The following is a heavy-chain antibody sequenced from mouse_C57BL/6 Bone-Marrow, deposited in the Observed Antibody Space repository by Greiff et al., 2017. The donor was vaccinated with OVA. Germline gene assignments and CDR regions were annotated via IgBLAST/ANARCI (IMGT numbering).Heavy chain of an antibody. CDR2: ISGGGGNT. CDR1: GFTFSSYT. Sequence: DVQLQESGGGLVKPGGSLKLSCAASGFTFSSYTMYWVRQTPEKRLEWVASISGGGGNTYYPDSMNRRFTIYKDNAKNTLYLQMSILMSEDTALYYCARRITPFDYWGQGTTLTVSS. CDR3: ARRITPFDY. J-gene: IGHJ2*01. D-gene: IGHD1-1*01. V-gene: IGHV5-9*01.